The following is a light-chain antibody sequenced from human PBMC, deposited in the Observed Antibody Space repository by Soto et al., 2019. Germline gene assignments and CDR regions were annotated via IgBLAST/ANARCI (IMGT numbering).Light chain of an antibody. J-gene: IGKJ4*01. CDR3: QQYNSWRLT. V-gene: IGKV3-15*01. Sequence: ETVMTQSPATLSMSPGERATLSCRASQSLNSDLAWYQQKPGQAPRLLIYGASTRATGIPGRFSGSGSGTEFTLTISSLQSEAFAVYYCQQYNSWRLTFGGGTKVDIK. CDR2: GAS. CDR1: QSLNSD.